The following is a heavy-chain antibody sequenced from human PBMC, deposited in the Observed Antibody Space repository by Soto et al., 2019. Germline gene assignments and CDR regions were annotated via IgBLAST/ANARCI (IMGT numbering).Heavy chain of an antibody. J-gene: IGHJ4*02. CDR3: AKDRGYSYGYPGY. CDR2: ISYDGSNK. CDR1: GFTFSSYG. Sequence: PGGSLRLSCAASGFTFSSYGMHWVRQAPGKGLEWVAVISYDGSNKYYADSVKGRFTISRDNSKNTLYLQMNSLRAEDTAVYYCAKDRGYSYGYPGYWGQGTLVTVSS. V-gene: IGHV3-30*18. D-gene: IGHD5-18*01.